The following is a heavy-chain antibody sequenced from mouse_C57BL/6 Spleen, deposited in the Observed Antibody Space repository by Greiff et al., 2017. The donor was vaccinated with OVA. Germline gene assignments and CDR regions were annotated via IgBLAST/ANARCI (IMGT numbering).Heavy chain of an antibody. CDR2: IYPGSGST. V-gene: IGHV1-55*01. Sequence: QVQLKQPGAELVKPGASVKMSCKASGYTFTSYWITWVKQRPGQGLEWIGDIYPGSGSTNYNEKFKSKATLTVDTSSSTAYMQLSSLTSEDSTVYYCAREGLRAWFAYWGQGTLVTVSA. CDR3: AREGLRAWFAY. J-gene: IGHJ3*01. CDR1: GYTFTSYW. D-gene: IGHD2-4*01.